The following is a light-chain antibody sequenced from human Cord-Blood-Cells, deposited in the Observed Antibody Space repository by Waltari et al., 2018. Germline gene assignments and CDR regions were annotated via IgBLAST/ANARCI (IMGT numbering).Light chain of an antibody. CDR2: EVS. Sequence: QSALTQPASVSGSPGQSITISCTGTSSDVGSYNLVSWYQQHPGKAPQLRIYEVSKRPSGVSNRFSGSKSGHTASLTIAGLQAEDEADYSCCSYAGSSTYVFGTGTKVTVL. V-gene: IGLV2-23*02. J-gene: IGLJ1*01. CDR3: CSYAGSSTYV. CDR1: SSDVGSYNL.